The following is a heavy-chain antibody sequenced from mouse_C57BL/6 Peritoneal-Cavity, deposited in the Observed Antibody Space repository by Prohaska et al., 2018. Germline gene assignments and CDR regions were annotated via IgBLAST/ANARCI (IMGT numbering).Heavy chain of an antibody. V-gene: IGHV1-52*01. D-gene: IGHD2-5*01. CDR1: GYTFTSYW. J-gene: IGHJ3*01. CDR3: AREGSNYGFAY. CDR2: IDPADSET. Sequence: QVQLQQPGAELVRPGSSVKLSCKASGYTFTSYWMHWVKQRPIQGLEWIGNIDPADSETHYNQKFKDKATLTGDKSSSTAYMQISSLTSEDSAVYYCAREGSNYGFAYWGQGTLVTVSA.